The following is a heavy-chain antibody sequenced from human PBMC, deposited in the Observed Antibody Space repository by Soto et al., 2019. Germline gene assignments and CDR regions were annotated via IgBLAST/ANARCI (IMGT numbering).Heavy chain of an antibody. CDR1: GYTFTSYG. CDR2: ISGYNGNT. CDR3: ARDRRIAAAGYYYYYGMDV. Sequence: QVQLVQSGAEVKKPGASVKVSCKASGYTFTSYGISWVRQAPGQGLEWMGWISGYNGNTNYAQKVQGRVTMTTDTSTSTAYMDLRSLRSYDTAVYYCARDRRIAAAGYYYYYGMDVWGQGTTVTVSS. V-gene: IGHV1-18*01. D-gene: IGHD6-13*01. J-gene: IGHJ6*02.